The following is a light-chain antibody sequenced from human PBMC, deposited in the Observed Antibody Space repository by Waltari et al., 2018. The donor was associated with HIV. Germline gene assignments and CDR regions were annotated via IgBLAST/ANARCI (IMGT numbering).Light chain of an antibody. CDR1: QRVLYNSNNENY. CDR2: WAS. J-gene: IGKJ1*01. CDR3: QQYYSTPWA. V-gene: IGKV4-1*01. Sequence: DIVMTQSPDSLAVSLGERATINCKSSQRVLYNSNNENYLAWYQQKPGQPPKLLIYWASTREPGVPDRFSGSGSGTNFTLTISSLQAEDVALFYCQQYYSTPWAFGQGTKVEIK.